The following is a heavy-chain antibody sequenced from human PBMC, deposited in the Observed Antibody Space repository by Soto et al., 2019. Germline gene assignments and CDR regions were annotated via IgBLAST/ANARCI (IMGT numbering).Heavy chain of an antibody. V-gene: IGHV4-59*01. CDR1: GGSISSYY. CDR3: ARERMVRGVIMNPDYYYYGRDV. Sequence: SETLSLTCTVSGGSISSYYWSWIRQPPGKGLEWIGYIYYSGSTNYNPSLKSRVTISVDTSKNQFSLKLSSVTAADTAVYYCARERMVRGVIMNPDYYYYGRDVWGQGTTVTVSS. D-gene: IGHD3-10*01. CDR2: IYYSGST. J-gene: IGHJ6*02.